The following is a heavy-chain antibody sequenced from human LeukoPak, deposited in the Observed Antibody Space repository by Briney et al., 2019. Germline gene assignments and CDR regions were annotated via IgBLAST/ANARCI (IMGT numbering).Heavy chain of an antibody. Sequence: GGSLRLSCAASGFTFSSYEMNWVRQAPGKGLEWVSSISSSSSYIYYADSVKGRFTISRDNAKTSLYLQMNSLRAEDTAVYYCARGIEYSSSFDYWGQGPLVTVSS. V-gene: IGHV3-21*01. D-gene: IGHD6-6*01. CDR3: ARGIEYSSSFDY. CDR1: GFTFSSYE. J-gene: IGHJ4*02. CDR2: ISSSSSYI.